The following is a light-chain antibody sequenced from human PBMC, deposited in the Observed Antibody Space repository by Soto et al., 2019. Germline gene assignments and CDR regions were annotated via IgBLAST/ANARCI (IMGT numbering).Light chain of an antibody. CDR2: AAS. Sequence: DIQMTQSPSSLSASVGDRVTITCRASQSIGSDLNWYQQKPGKAPKLLISAASSLQSGVPSRFSGSGSGTDFTLTIVSLQPEDFATYSCQQSYRPPITFGQGTRLEIK. V-gene: IGKV1-39*01. CDR3: QQSYRPPIT. J-gene: IGKJ5*01. CDR1: QSIGSD.